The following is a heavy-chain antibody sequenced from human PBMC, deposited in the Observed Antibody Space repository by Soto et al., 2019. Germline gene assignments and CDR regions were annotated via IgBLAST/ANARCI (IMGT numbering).Heavy chain of an antibody. CDR1: SDSFRINNYY. CDR2: MYSVGSS. CDR3: ARRISSSSGDYLAY. Sequence: PSETLSLTCSISSDSFRINNYYWGWFRQPPGKGLEWIGSMYSVGSSYYSPSLRSRVTISRDTSKNQISLKLSSMTAADTAVYYCARRISSSSGDYLAYWGQGTLVTVSS. J-gene: IGHJ4*02. D-gene: IGHD6-6*01. V-gene: IGHV4-39*01.